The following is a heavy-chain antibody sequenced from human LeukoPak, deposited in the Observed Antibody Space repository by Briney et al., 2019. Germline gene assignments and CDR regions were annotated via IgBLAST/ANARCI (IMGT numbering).Heavy chain of an antibody. Sequence: GGSLRLSCAASGFRFSTFDKSWVRQAPGKGVEWVSTVSYSGGSTYYADSVKGRFTISRDNSKNTLYLQMNSLRVEDTAVYYCAKGPVAGSRSFGSWGQGTLVTVSS. CDR3: AKGPVAGSRSFGS. CDR1: GFRFSTFD. CDR2: VSYSGGST. D-gene: IGHD2-15*01. V-gene: IGHV3-23*01. J-gene: IGHJ5*01.